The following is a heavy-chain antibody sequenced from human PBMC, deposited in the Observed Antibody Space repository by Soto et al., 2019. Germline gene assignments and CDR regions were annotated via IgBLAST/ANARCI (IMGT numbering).Heavy chain of an antibody. V-gene: IGHV1-18*04. J-gene: IGHJ4*01. CDR1: GYDFMPYG. CDR3: ARDLDTSGSYYTDY. D-gene: IGHD5-18*01. Sequence: ASVKVSCKASGYDFMPYGVNWVRQAPVQVLEWMGWISPWKGNTNYAQSFQGRVTMTTDTSTSTAYMELMSRTSDDKAVYYCARDLDTSGSYYTDYSGQ. CDR2: ISPWKGNT.